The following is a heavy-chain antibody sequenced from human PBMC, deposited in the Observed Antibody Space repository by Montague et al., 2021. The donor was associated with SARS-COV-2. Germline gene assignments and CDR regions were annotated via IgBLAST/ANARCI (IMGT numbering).Heavy chain of an antibody. D-gene: IGHD4-23*01. CDR1: GFSLSTSGMC. V-gene: IGHV2-70*01. CDR3: ARSYSTTVVTRAFDY. Sequence: PALVKPTQTLTLTCTFSGFSLSTSGMCVSWIRQPPGKALEWLTLIDWDDDKYYSTSLKTRLTISKDTSKNQVVLTMTNMDPVDTGTYYCARSYSTTVVTRAFDYWGQGTLVTVSS. J-gene: IGHJ4*02. CDR2: IDWDDDK.